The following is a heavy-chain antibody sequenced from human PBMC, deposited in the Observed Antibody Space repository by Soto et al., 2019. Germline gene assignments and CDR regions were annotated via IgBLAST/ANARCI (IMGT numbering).Heavy chain of an antibody. Sequence: LRLSCAASGFTFSSYAMHWVRQAPGKGLEWVAVISYDGSNKYYADSVKGRFTISRDNSKNTLYLQMNSLRAEDTAVYYCAREIVVVPAAILGWFDPWGQGTLVTVSS. CDR2: ISYDGSNK. J-gene: IGHJ5*02. V-gene: IGHV3-30-3*01. D-gene: IGHD2-2*02. CDR3: AREIVVVPAAILGWFDP. CDR1: GFTFSSYA.